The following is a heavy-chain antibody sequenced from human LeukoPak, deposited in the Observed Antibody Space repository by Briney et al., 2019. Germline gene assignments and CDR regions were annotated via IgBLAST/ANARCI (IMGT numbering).Heavy chain of an antibody. CDR1: GGSISSSSYY. D-gene: IGHD6-19*01. CDR2: IYYSGST. V-gene: IGHV4-39*01. CDR3: ARQSRHVAGTVHY. Sequence: SETLSLTCTVSGGSISSSSYYWGWIRQPPGKGLEWIGSIYYSGSTHYNPSLKSRVTISVDTSKNQFSLKLSSVTAADTAVYYCARQSRHVAGTVHYWGKGTLVTVSS. J-gene: IGHJ4*02.